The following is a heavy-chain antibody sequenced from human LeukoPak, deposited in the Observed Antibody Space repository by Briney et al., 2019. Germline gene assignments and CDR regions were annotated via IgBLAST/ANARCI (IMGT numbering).Heavy chain of an antibody. CDR3: ARENHVITGAYSYYYLDV. J-gene: IGHJ6*03. CDR2: IKTDGSDI. D-gene: IGHD1-14*01. V-gene: IGHV3-74*01. CDR1: GFTFSNYC. Sequence: PGGSLRLSCTASGFTFSNYCMHWVRQAPGKGLVWGSNIKTDGSDISYADSVKGRFTVSRENAKNSLYLQMNSLSAEDTAVYYCARENHVITGAYSYYYLDVWGKTSEVSVS.